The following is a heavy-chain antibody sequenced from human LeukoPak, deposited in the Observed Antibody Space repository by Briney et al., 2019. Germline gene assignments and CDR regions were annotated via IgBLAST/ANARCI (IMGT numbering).Heavy chain of an antibody. Sequence: GGSLRLSCAASAFTFNNYWMSWVRQAPGKGLEWVANIKQDGSEKYYVDSVKGRFTIFRDNAKNSLYLQMNSLRAEDTAVYYCARSYCGGDCHSPAYWGQGTLVTVSS. D-gene: IGHD2-21*02. J-gene: IGHJ4*02. V-gene: IGHV3-7*04. CDR2: IKQDGSEK. CDR1: AFTFNNYW. CDR3: ARSYCGGDCHSPAY.